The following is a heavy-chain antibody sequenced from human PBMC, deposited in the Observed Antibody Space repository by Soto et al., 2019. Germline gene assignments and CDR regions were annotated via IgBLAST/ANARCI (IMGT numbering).Heavy chain of an antibody. D-gene: IGHD3-10*01. CDR3: ARDPPRWFGEVLPPYYFDY. V-gene: IGHV3-48*01. J-gene: IGHJ4*02. CDR1: GFTFSSYS. Sequence: GGSLRLSCAASGFTFSSYSMNWVRQAPGKGLEWVSYISSSSSTIYYADSVKGRFTISRDNAKNSLYLQMNSLRAEDTAVYYCARDPPRWFGEVLPPYYFDYWGQGTLVTVSS. CDR2: ISSSSSTI.